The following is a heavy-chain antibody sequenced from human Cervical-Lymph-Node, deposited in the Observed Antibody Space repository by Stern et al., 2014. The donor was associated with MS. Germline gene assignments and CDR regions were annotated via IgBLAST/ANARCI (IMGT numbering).Heavy chain of an antibody. Sequence: QVQLQESGPGLVKPSQTLSLSCTVAGGSVTRGTYYWSWFRQSAGKGLEWIGRILTTSGTLNYNPSFQSRLTLSLDPAKTESPRILGSVAAADTAVYYCARDAVATDLYHGVDVWGQGTTVTVSS. CDR3: ARDAVATDLYHGVDV. CDR1: GGSVTRGTYY. CDR2: ILTTSGTL. V-gene: IGHV4-61*02. J-gene: IGHJ6*02. D-gene: IGHD5-12*01.